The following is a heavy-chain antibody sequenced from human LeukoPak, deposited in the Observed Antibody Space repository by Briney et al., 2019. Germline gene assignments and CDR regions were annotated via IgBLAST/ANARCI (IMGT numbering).Heavy chain of an antibody. CDR3: ARRGYSGYVPFDY. V-gene: IGHV3-7*03. CDR2: INQDGSEK. CDR1: GLTFSRYW. Sequence: GGSLRLSCAASGLTFSRYWLTWVRQAPGKGLEWVANINQDGSEKNYVDSVKGRFTISRDNAKNSLYLQMNSLRAEDTALYYCARRGYSGYVPFDYWGQGTLVTVSS. J-gene: IGHJ4*02. D-gene: IGHD5-12*01.